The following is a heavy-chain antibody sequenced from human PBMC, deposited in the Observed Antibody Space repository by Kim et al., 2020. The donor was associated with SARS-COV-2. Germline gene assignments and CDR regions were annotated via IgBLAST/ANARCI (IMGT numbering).Heavy chain of an antibody. D-gene: IGHD4-4*01. V-gene: IGHV5-51*01. CDR2: IYPGDSDT. Sequence: GESLKISCKGSGYSFTSYWIGWVRQMPGKGLEWMGIIYPGDSDTRYSPSFQGQVTISADKSISTAYLQWSSLKASDTAMYYCARLNRRETVTSWAYYYYGMDVWGQGTTVTVSS. J-gene: IGHJ6*02. CDR1: GYSFTSYW. CDR3: ARLNRRETVTSWAYYYYGMDV.